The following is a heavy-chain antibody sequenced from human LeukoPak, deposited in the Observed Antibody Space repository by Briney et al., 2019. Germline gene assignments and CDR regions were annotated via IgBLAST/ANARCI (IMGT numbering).Heavy chain of an antibody. Sequence: GGSLRLSCAASGFTVSSNYMSWVRQAPGKGLEWVSDIYSGGSTYYADSVKGRFTISRDNSKNTLYLQMNSLRAEDTAVYYCARGGSGSYFFDYWGQGTLVTVSS. CDR3: ARGGSGSYFFDY. D-gene: IGHD1-26*01. CDR1: GFTVSSNY. J-gene: IGHJ4*02. V-gene: IGHV3-53*01. CDR2: IYSGGST.